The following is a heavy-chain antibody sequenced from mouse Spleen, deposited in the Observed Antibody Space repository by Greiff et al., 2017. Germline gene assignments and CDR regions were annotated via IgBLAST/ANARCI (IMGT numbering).Heavy chain of an antibody. CDR2: IDPETGGT. CDR3: TREEAFYYGNCRTYAMDY. J-gene: IGHJ4*01. V-gene: IGHV1-15*01. D-gene: IGHD2-1*01. CDR1: GYTFTDYE. Sequence: VKLQESGAELVRPGASVTLSCKASGYTFTDYEMHWVKQTPVHGLEWIGAIDPETGGTAYNQKFKGKAILTADKSSSTAYMELRSLTSEDSAVYYCTREEAFYYGNCRTYAMDYWGQGTSVTVSS.